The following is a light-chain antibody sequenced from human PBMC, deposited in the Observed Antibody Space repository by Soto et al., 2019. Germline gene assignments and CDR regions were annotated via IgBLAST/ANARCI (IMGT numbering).Light chain of an antibody. CDR3: QQRSNWPRT. Sequence: EIVLTQSPATLSLSPGERATLSCRASQSVSSYLAWYQQKPGQAPRLLIYDASNRATGIPARFSGSGSGTDFTLTLSSLETEDFTVYYCQQRSNWPRTFGQGTKVEIK. CDR2: DAS. CDR1: QSVSSY. J-gene: IGKJ1*01. V-gene: IGKV3-11*01.